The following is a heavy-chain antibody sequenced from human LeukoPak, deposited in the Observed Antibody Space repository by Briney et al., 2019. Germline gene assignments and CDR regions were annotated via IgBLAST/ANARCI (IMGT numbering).Heavy chain of an antibody. J-gene: IGHJ3*02. Sequence: PSQTLSLTCTVSGGSISSGDYYWSWIRQPPGKGLEWIGYIYYSGSTYYNPSLKSRVTISVDTSKNQFSLKLSSVTAADTAVYYCARYCPGAGDAFDIWGQGTMVTVSP. CDR2: IYYSGST. CDR1: GGSISSGDYY. CDR3: ARYCPGAGDAFDI. D-gene: IGHD1-26*01. V-gene: IGHV4-30-4*01.